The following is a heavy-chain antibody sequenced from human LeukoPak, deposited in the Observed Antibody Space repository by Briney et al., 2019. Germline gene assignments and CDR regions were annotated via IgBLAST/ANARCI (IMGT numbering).Heavy chain of an antibody. Sequence: GSSVKVSCKASGGTFSSYAISWVRQAPGQWLEWMGGIIPIFGTARYAQKFQGRVTITADDSTSTASMELTSLRSEDTAVYYCASFLGGSDYVGAFDIWGQGTMVTVSS. CDR1: GGTFSSYA. CDR2: IIPIFGTA. CDR3: ASFLGGSDYVGAFDI. J-gene: IGHJ3*02. D-gene: IGHD5-12*01. V-gene: IGHV1-69*01.